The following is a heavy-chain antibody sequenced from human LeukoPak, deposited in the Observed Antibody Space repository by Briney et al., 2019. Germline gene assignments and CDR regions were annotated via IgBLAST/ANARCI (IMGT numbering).Heavy chain of an antibody. V-gene: IGHV3-23*01. J-gene: IGHJ4*02. CDR3: AKRLVAGYCSGGSCYSEHYFDY. Sequence: PGGSLRLPCAASGSTFSSYAMSWVRQAPGKGLEWVSTISGSDGSTYYADSVKGRFTISRDNSKNTMYPQMNSLRAEDTAVYYCAKRLVAGYCSGGSCYSEHYFDYWGQGTLVTVSS. CDR1: GSTFSSYA. CDR2: ISGSDGST. D-gene: IGHD2-15*01.